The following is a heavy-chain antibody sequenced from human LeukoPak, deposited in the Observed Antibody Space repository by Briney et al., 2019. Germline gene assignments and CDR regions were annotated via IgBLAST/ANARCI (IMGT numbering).Heavy chain of an antibody. J-gene: IGHJ6*03. CDR2: IYYSGNT. CDR1: GVSISSSNSY. CDR3: ARAQAAAGTPYYYYYYYMDV. V-gene: IGHV4-39*01. D-gene: IGHD6-13*01. Sequence: TSSETLSLTCTVSGVSISSSNSYWGWIRQPPGKGLEWIGSIYYSGNTYYNASLKSQVSISIDTSKNQFSLRLTSVTAADTAVYYCARAQAAAGTPYYYYYYYMDVWGKGTTVTVSS.